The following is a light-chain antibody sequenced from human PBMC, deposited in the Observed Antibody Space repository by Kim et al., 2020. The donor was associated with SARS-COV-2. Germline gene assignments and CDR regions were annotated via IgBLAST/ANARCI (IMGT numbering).Light chain of an antibody. V-gene: IGLV3-25*03. J-gene: IGLJ1*01. CDR2: KDN. CDR3: QSADGSGTYV. CDR1: TLPERQ. Sequence: VSPGQTAKITCSGDTLPERQTYWYQQKSGQAPLLVIYKDNERPSGIPGRFSGSSSGTTVTLTISGVQAEDDADYYCQSADGSGTYVFGTGTKVTVL.